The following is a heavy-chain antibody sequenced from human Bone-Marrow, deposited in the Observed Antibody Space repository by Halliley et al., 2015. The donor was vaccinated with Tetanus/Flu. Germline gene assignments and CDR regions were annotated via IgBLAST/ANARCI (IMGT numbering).Heavy chain of an antibody. J-gene: IGHJ5*02. Sequence: WIGLIDYSGNTQYNPSLKSRVPLSVATSKTQFSLRLTSVPAADTAVYFCARSIAGDYEELDPWGQGSLVTVSS. V-gene: IGHV4-59*01. D-gene: IGHD4-17*01. CDR2: IDYSGNT. CDR3: ARSIAGDYEELDP.